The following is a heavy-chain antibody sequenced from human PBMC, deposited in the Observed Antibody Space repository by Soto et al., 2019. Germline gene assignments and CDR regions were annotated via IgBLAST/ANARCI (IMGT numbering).Heavy chain of an antibody. CDR3: ARDSNPARPRFDY. CDR1: GFTFSSYA. J-gene: IGHJ4*02. D-gene: IGHD6-6*01. Sequence: GGSLRLSCAASGFTFSSYAMHWVRQAPGKGLEWVAVISYDGSNKYYADSVKGRFTISRDNSKNTLYLQMNSLRAEDTAVYYCARDSNPARPRFDYWGQGTLVTVSS. V-gene: IGHV3-30-3*01. CDR2: ISYDGSNK.